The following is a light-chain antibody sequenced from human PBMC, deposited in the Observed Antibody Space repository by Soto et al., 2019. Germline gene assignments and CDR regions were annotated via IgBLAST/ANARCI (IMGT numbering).Light chain of an antibody. V-gene: IGKV1-5*01. Sequence: DIQMTQSPSTLSASVGDRVTITCRASQSISSWLAWYQQKPGKAPKLLIYDASSLESGVPSRFSGSGSGTEFTLTISSLLPDDFATYYCQQYNSYWGTFGQGTKVEIK. CDR2: DAS. CDR3: QQYNSYWGT. CDR1: QSISSW. J-gene: IGKJ1*01.